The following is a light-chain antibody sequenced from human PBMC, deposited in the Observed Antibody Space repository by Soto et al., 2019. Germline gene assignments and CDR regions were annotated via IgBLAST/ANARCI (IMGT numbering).Light chain of an antibody. Sequence: QSALSQPSSVCGSPGQSITISCTGTISDVGSYNLVSWYQQHPGKAPKLMIYEGSKRPSGVSNRFSGYKSGNTASLTISGLQAEVEADYYCCSYAGSSSYVFGTGTKVTV. V-gene: IGLV2-23*01. CDR3: CSYAGSSSYV. J-gene: IGLJ1*01. CDR2: EGS. CDR1: ISDVGSYNL.